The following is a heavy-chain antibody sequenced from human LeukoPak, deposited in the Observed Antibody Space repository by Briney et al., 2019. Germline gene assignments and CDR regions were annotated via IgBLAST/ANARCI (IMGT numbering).Heavy chain of an antibody. CDR3: ARSQRVDPHPIDY. V-gene: IGHV4-59*08. J-gene: IGHJ4*02. Sequence: KTSETLSLTCTVSGGSISSYYWSWIRQPPGKGLEWIGYIYYSGSTNYNPSLKSRVTISVDTSKNQFSLKLSSVTAADTAVYYCARSQRVDPHPIDYWGQGTLVTVSS. D-gene: IGHD3-3*01. CDR2: IYYSGST. CDR1: GGSISSYY.